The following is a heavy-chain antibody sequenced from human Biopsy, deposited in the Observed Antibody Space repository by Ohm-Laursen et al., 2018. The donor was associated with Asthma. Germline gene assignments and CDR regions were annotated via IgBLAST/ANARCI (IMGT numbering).Heavy chain of an antibody. D-gene: IGHD6-19*01. Sequence: SLRLSCAASGFMFRSFGMHWVRQAPGKGLEWVSVIYSGGETYYADSLKGRFTISRDDSKNTLFLQMNTLRGDDTGVYYCARGDSSGWSHYYFDYWGQGTLVTVSS. CDR2: IYSGGET. CDR3: ARGDSSGWSHYYFDY. CDR1: GFMFRSFG. J-gene: IGHJ4*02. V-gene: IGHV3-53*01.